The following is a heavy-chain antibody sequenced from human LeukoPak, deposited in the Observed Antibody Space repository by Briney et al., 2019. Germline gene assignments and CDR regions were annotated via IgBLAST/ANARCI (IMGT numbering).Heavy chain of an antibody. D-gene: IGHD1-1*01. CDR3: ARQRELAGSAFDY. CDR2: IYPGDSDT. J-gene: IGHJ4*02. Sequence: GESLQISCKVSGYSFTSYWIGWVRQMPGKGLEWMGIIYPGDSDTTYSPSFEGQVTISVDKSISTAYLQWSSLKASDTAMYYCARQRELAGSAFDYWGQGTLVIVSS. CDR1: GYSFTSYW. V-gene: IGHV5-51*01.